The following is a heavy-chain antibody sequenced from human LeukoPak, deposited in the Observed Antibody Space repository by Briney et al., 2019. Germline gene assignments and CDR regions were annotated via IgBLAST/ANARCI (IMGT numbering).Heavy chain of an antibody. CDR2: IKSKTDGGTT. V-gene: IGHV3-15*01. CDR3: TTGYGSGWFDS. Sequence: PGGSLRLSCAASGFTSSNAWMNWGRQAPGKGLEWVGRIKSKTDGGTTDSAAPVKGRFTTSRDDSKNTLYLQFNSLRTEDTAVYYCTTGYGSGWFDSWGAGALVAVSS. J-gene: IGHJ5*01. D-gene: IGHD6-19*01. CDR1: GFTSSNAW.